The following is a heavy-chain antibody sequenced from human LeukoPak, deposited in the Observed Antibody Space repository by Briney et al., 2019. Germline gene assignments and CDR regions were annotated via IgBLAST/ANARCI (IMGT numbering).Heavy chain of an antibody. Sequence: GGSLRLSCAASGFTVSSNHMSWVRQTPGKGLKWVSIIYSGGTTYYADSVKGRFTISRDNSKNTLYLQMNTLRAEDTAVYYCARDADYGGSPDAFDVWGRGTIVTVSS. CDR3: ARDADYGGSPDAFDV. CDR1: GFTVSSNH. J-gene: IGHJ3*01. CDR2: IYSGGTT. V-gene: IGHV3-53*01. D-gene: IGHD4-23*01.